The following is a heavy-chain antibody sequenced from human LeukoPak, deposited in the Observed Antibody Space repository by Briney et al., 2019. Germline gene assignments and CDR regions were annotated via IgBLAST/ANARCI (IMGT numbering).Heavy chain of an antibody. CDR2: INHSGST. CDR1: GGSFSGYY. D-gene: IGHD2-15*01. V-gene: IGHV4-34*01. CDR3: ARPIAMRAPYYYGMDV. J-gene: IGHJ6*02. Sequence: PSETLSLTCAVYGGSFSGYYWSWIRQPPGKGLEWIGEINHSGSTNYDPSLKSRVTISADTSKNQFSLKLSSVTAADTAVYYCARPIAMRAPYYYGMDVWGQGTTVTVSS.